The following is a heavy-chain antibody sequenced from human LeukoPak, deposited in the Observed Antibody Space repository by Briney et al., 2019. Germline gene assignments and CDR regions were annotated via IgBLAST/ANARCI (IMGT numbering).Heavy chain of an antibody. J-gene: IGHJ5*02. V-gene: IGHV1-18*01. CDR2: ISAYNGNA. CDR3: ARDPSFTIFGEVTWFDP. CDR1: GYTFTSYG. D-gene: IGHD3-3*01. Sequence: ASVKVSCKASGYTFTSYGISWVRQAPGQGLEWMGWISAYNGNANYAQKLQGRVTMTTDTSTSTAYMELRSLRSDDTAVYYCARDPSFTIFGEVTWFDPWGQGTLVTVSS.